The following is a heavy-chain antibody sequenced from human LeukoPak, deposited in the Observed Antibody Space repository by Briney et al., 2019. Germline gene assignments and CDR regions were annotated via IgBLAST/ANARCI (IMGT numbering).Heavy chain of an antibody. J-gene: IGHJ5*02. D-gene: IGHD3-10*01. CDR1: GFTFDDYG. Sequence: PGGSLRLSCAASGFTFDDYGKSWVRQAPGKGLEWVSGINWNGGSTGYADSVKGRFTISRDNAKNSLYLQMNSLRAEDTALYYCARDLIWFGESNNWFDPWGQGTLVTVSS. CDR2: INWNGGST. V-gene: IGHV3-20*04. CDR3: ARDLIWFGESNNWFDP.